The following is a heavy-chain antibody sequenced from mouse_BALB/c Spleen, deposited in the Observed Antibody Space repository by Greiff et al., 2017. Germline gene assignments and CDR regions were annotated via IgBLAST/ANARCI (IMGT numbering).Heavy chain of an antibody. J-gene: IGHJ2*01. CDR2: ISSGSSTI. D-gene: IGHD2-1*01. V-gene: IGHV5-17*02. Sequence: EVQGVESGGGLVQPGGSRKLSCAASGFTFSSFGMHWVRQAPEKGLEWVAYISSGSSTIYYADTVKGRFTISRDNPKNTLFLQMTSLRSEDTAMYYCASLYYGNLYFEYWGQGTTLTVSS. CDR1: GFTFSSFG. CDR3: ASLYYGNLYFEY.